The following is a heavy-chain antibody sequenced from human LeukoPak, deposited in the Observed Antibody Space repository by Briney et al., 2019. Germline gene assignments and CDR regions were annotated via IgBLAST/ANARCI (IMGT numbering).Heavy chain of an antibody. CDR1: GGSFSGYY. D-gene: IGHD3-9*01. Sequence: KPSETLSLTCAVYGGSFSGYYWSWIRQPPGKGLEWIGEINHSGSTNYNPSLKSRVTISVDTSKNQFSLKLSSVTAADTAVYYCARGRGKRYFDWFPQRHYFDYWGQGTLVTVSS. V-gene: IGHV4-34*01. CDR3: ARGRGKRYFDWFPQRHYFDY. CDR2: INHSGST. J-gene: IGHJ4*02.